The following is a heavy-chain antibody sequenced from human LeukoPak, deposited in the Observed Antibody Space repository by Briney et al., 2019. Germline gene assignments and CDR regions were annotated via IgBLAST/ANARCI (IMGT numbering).Heavy chain of an antibody. CDR3: ARARPGYGDYYYYGMDV. CDR1: GGTFSSYA. CDR2: IIPIFGTA. D-gene: IGHD4-17*01. Sequence: SVKVSFTASGGTFSSYAISWVRQAPGQGLEWMGGIIPIFGTANYAQKFQGRVTITADESTSTAYMELSSLRSEDTAVYYCARARPGYGDYYYYGMDVWGQGTTVTVSS. V-gene: IGHV1-69*01. J-gene: IGHJ6*02.